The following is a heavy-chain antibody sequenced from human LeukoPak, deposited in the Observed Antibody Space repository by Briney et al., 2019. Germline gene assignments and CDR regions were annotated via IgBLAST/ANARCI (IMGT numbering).Heavy chain of an antibody. J-gene: IGHJ4*02. V-gene: IGHV1-46*01. D-gene: IGHD2-2*01. CDR2: IIPSDGST. CDR3: AREPAADCSSTSCYEN. CDR1: GYSFTRYF. Sequence: RASVKVSCKASGYSFTRYFIHWVRQAPGQGLEWMGIIIPSDGSTSHAQKFQGRVTMTRDTSTSTVYMELSSLRSEDTAVYYCAREPAADCSSTSCYENWGQGTLVTVSS.